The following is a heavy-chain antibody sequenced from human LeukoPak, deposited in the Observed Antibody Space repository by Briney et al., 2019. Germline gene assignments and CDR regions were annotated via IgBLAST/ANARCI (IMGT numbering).Heavy chain of an antibody. J-gene: IGHJ5*02. CDR2: IYTSGST. CDR3: AREVSGGYYDFWSGYSGWFDP. D-gene: IGHD3-3*01. Sequence: SETLSLTSTVSGGSISSYYWSWIRQPAGKGLEWIGRIYTSGSTNYNPSLKSRVTMSVDTSKNQFSLKLSSVTAADTAVYYCAREVSGGYYDFWSGYSGWFDPWGQGTLVTVSS. CDR1: GGSISSYY. V-gene: IGHV4-4*07.